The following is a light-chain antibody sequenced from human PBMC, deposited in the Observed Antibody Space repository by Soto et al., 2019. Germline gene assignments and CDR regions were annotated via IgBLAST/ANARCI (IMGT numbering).Light chain of an antibody. V-gene: IGLV2-14*03. CDR1: SSDVGGYNY. J-gene: IGLJ1*01. CDR3: TSYTSSSTGYV. Sequence: QSALTQPASVSGSPGQSITISCTGSSSDVGGYNYVSWYLHHPGKAPKLMIYDVSNRPSGVSNRFSGSKSGNTASLTISGLQAEDEADYYCTSYTSSSTGYVFGTGTKVTV. CDR2: DVS.